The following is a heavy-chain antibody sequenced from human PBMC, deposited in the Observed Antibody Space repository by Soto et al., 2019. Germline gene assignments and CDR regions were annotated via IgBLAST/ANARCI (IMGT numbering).Heavy chain of an antibody. Sequence: GESLKISCAASGFTFSSYAMSWVRQAPGKGLEWVSAISGSGGSTYYADSVKGRFTISRDNSKNTLYLQMNSLRAEDTAVYYCAKGGIYSNYDLYYYYMDVWGKGTTVTVSS. CDR3: AKGGIYSNYDLYYYYMDV. D-gene: IGHD4-4*01. V-gene: IGHV3-23*01. J-gene: IGHJ6*03. CDR2: ISGSGGST. CDR1: GFTFSSYA.